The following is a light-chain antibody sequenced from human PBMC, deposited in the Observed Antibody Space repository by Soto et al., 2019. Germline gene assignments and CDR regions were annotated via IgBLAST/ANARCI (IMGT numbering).Light chain of an antibody. CDR2: EVS. V-gene: IGLV2-14*01. CDR3: SSYEDSSILM. Sequence: QSALTQPASVSGSPGQSITISCTGTSSGIGYYNYVSWYQQHPGKAPKVIIYEVSNRPSGVSDRFSGSKSGNTASLTISGLQAEDEGDYYCSSYEDSSILMFGGGTKLTVL. CDR1: SSGIGYYNY. J-gene: IGLJ3*02.